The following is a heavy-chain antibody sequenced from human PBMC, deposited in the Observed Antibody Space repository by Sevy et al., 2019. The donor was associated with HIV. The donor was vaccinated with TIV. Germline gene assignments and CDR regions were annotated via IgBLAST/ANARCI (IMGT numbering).Heavy chain of an antibody. V-gene: IGHV3-30-3*01. Sequence: GGSLRLSCAASGFTFSSYAMHWVRQAPGKGLEWVAVISYDGSNKYYADSVKGRFTISRDNSKNTRYLQMNSLRAEDTAVYYCARGGTMVEGAFDIWGQGTMVTVSS. J-gene: IGHJ3*02. CDR2: ISYDGSNK. D-gene: IGHD3-10*01. CDR1: GFTFSSYA. CDR3: ARGGTMVEGAFDI.